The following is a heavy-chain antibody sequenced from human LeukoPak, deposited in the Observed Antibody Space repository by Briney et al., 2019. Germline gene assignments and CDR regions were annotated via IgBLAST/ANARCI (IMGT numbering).Heavy chain of an antibody. CDR2: INHSGST. CDR1: GGSFSGYY. CDR3: ARRKVILYGGNSGLDY. V-gene: IGHV4-34*01. Sequence: SETLSLTCAVSGGSFSGYYWSWIRQPPGKGLEWIGEINHSGSTNYNPSLKSRVTISVDTSKNQFSLKLSSVTAADTAVYYCARRKVILYGGNSGLDYWGQGTLVTVSS. J-gene: IGHJ4*02. D-gene: IGHD4-23*01.